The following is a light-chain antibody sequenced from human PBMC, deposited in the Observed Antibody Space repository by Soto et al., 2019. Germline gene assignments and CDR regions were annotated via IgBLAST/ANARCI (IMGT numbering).Light chain of an antibody. J-gene: IGLJ3*02. V-gene: IGLV2-14*01. CDR1: SSDVGGYVF. Sequence: QSALTQPASVSGSPGQSITISCTGTSSDVGGYVFVSWYQQYPGKAPQLLIYEVNNRPSGISNRFSGSNSGNTASLTISGLQADDEADYYCTSYTNTGTLVFGGGTKLTVL. CDR3: TSYTNTGTLV. CDR2: EVN.